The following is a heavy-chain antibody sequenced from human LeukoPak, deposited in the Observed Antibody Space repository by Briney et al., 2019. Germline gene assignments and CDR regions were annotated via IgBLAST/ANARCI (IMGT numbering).Heavy chain of an antibody. CDR2: IYYDSSHI. D-gene: IGHD3-9*01. CDR3: ARDPLRYLRVGHYDY. Sequence: PGGSLRLSCAASGFTFSNSAMNWVRQVPGKGLEWVSSIYYDSSHIYYAASVRGRFTISRDNARNSVYLQMNSLRVEDTAVYYCARDPLRYLRVGHYDYWGQGTLVAVSS. V-gene: IGHV3-21*01. CDR1: GFTFSNSA. J-gene: IGHJ4*02.